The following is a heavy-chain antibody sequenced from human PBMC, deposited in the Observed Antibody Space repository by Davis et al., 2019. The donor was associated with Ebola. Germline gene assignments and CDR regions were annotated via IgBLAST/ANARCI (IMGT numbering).Heavy chain of an antibody. D-gene: IGHD2-2*01. V-gene: IGHV3-21*01. J-gene: IGHJ6*02. CDR3: ARVQGFCTVSSCYADYYYGMDV. CDR1: GFRFSSYS. Sequence: GESLKISCAASGFRFSSYSMNWVRQAPGKGLEWVSAISSDSNYIYYGDSVRGRFTISRDNAKNSLYLHMNSLRAEDTAVYYCARVQGFCTVSSCYADYYYGMDVWGQGTTVTVSS. CDR2: ISSDSNYI.